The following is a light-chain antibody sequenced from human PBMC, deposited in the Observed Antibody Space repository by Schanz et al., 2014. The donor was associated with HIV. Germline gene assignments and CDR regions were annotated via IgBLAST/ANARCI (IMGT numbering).Light chain of an antibody. CDR2: DVT. V-gene: IGLV2-14*03. J-gene: IGLJ3*02. CDR3: SSYTSRATWV. CDR1: SSDVGGYTY. Sequence: QSALTQPASVSGSPGQSITISCTGTSSDVGGYTYVSWYQQHPGKAPKLIIYDVTNRPSGVSHRFSGSKSGNTASLTISGXXXEDEADYFCSSYTSRATWVFGGGTKLTVL.